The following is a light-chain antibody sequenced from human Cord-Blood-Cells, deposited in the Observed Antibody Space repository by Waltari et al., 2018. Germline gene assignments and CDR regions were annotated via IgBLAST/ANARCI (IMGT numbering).Light chain of an antibody. J-gene: IGLJ3*02. CDR3: QSYDSSLSGWV. V-gene: IGLV1-40*01. CDR1: SSHIGAGYD. CDR2: GNS. Sequence: QSVLTQPPSVSGAPGQRVTLSCTGSSSHIGAGYDVPWYQQLPGTAPKLLIYGNSNRPSGVPDRFSGSKSGTSASLAITGLQAEDEADYYCQSYDSSLSGWVFGGGTKLTVL.